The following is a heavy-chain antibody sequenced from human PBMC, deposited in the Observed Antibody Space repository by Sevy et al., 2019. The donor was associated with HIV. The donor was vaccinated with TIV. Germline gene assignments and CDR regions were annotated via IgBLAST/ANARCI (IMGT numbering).Heavy chain of an antibody. J-gene: IGHJ6*02. V-gene: IGHV3-9*01. Sequence: GGSLRLSCAASGFTFDDYAMHWVRQAPGKGLEWVSDSSWNSGSIGYADSVKGRFTISRDNAKNSLYLQMNSLRAEDTALYYCAKDMGLRYSYGSSGMDVWGQGTTVTVSS. CDR3: AKDMGLRYSYGSSGMDV. CDR2: SSWNSGSI. D-gene: IGHD5-18*01. CDR1: GFTFDDYA.